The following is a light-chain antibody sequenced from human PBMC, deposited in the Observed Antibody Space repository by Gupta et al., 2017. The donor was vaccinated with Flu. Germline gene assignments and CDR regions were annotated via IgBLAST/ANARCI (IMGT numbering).Light chain of an antibody. J-gene: IGLJ1*01. Sequence: QSLLPPPPSSSGTPGQRVTIPCSGSSSHTGSNTVNWYQQLPATAPKVLIYNNTQRPAGVPDRFSGSKSGTSASLAISGLQSEDEADYYCATWDDSLNEVFGTGTKVTVL. CDR3: ATWDDSLNEV. V-gene: IGLV1-44*01. CDR2: NNT. CDR1: SSHTGSNT.